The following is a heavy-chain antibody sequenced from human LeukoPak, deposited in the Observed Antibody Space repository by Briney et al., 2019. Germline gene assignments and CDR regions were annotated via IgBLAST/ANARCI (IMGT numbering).Heavy chain of an antibody. D-gene: IGHD3-22*01. CDR1: GFTFSSYG. CDR3: AKGPGARYYYDSRGYLFDY. J-gene: IGHJ4*02. Sequence: GGSLRLSCAASGFTFSSYGMHWVRQAPGKGLEWVAVISYDGSNKYYADSVKGRFTISRDNSENTLYLQMNSLRAEDTAVYYCAKGPGARYYYDSRGYLFDYWGQGTLVTVSS. V-gene: IGHV3-30*18. CDR2: ISYDGSNK.